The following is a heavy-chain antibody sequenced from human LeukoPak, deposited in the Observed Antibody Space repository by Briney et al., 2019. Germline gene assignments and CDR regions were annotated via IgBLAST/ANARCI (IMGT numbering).Heavy chain of an antibody. D-gene: IGHD2-2*01. CDR3: ARIPDVVVPAAAFDP. CDR1: GYAFTGYY. CDR2: INPNSGGT. Sequence: ASVKVSCKASGYAFTGYYMHWVRQAPGQGLEWMGWINPNSGGTNYAQKLQGRVTMTTDTSTSTAYMELRSLRSDDTAVYYCARIPDVVVPAAAFDPWGQGTLVTVSS. J-gene: IGHJ5*02. V-gene: IGHV1-2*02.